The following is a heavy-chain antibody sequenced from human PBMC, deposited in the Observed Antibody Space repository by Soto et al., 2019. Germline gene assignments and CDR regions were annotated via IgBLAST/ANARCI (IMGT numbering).Heavy chain of an antibody. CDR2: IGTAGDT. D-gene: IGHD6-13*01. CDR3: ARGASGYSSSWSDPYHMDV. V-gene: IGHV3-13*04. CDR1: GFTFSSYD. Sequence: EVQLVESGGGLVQPGGSLRLSCAASGFTFSSYDMHWVRQATGKGLEWVSAIGTAGDTYYPGSVKGRFTISRENAKNSLYLQMNSLSAGDTAVYYCARGASGYSSSWSDPYHMDVWGQGTTVTVSS. J-gene: IGHJ6*02.